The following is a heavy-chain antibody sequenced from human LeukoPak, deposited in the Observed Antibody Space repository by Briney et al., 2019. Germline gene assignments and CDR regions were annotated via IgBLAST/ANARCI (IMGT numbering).Heavy chain of an antibody. CDR2: INTNTGNP. CDR1: GYTFTSYY. Sequence: ASVKVSCKASGYTFTSYYMHWVRQAPGQGLEWMGWINTNTGNPTYAQGFTGRFVFSLDTSVSTAYLQISSLKAEDTAVYYCARAMVHIYYYGMDVWGQGTTVTVSS. V-gene: IGHV7-4-1*02. D-gene: IGHD3-10*01. J-gene: IGHJ6*02. CDR3: ARAMVHIYYYGMDV.